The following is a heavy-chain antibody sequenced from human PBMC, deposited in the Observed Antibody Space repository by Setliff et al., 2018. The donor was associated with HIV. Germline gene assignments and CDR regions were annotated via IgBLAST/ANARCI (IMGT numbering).Heavy chain of an antibody. Sequence: RASVKVSCKASGYTFTSYAMHWVRQAPGQRLEWMGWINAGDGDTKYSQKFQGRVSITRDTSASTAYMELSSLTSEDTAVYYCASARMGDIALSYWGQGTLVTVSS. CDR1: GYTFTSYA. CDR2: INAGDGDT. CDR3: ASARMGDIALSY. V-gene: IGHV1-3*01. J-gene: IGHJ4*02. D-gene: IGHD5-12*01.